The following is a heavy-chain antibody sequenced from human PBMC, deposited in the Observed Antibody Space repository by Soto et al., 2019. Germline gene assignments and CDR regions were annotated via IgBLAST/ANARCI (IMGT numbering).Heavy chain of an antibody. V-gene: IGHV5-51*01. J-gene: IGHJ4*03. D-gene: IGHD3-22*01. Sequence: PGESLKIFCKGSGYSFTSYWIGWVRQMPGKGLEWMGIIYPGDSDTRYSPSFQGQVTISADKSISTAYLQWSSLKASDTAMYYCASFYDSSGKRLLGYFDYWGQGTTVTVSS. CDR1: GYSFTSYW. CDR2: IYPGDSDT. CDR3: ASFYDSSGKRLLGYFDY.